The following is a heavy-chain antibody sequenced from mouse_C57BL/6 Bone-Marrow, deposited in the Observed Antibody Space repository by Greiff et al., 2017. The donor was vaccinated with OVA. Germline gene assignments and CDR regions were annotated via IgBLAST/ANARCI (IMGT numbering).Heavy chain of an antibody. V-gene: IGHV1-15*01. D-gene: IGHD2-4*01. Sequence: VQLQESGAELVRPGASVTLSCKASGYTFTDYEMHWVKQTPVHGLEWIGAIDPETGGTAYNQKFKGKAILTADKSSSTAYMELRSLTSEDSAVFYCARGGGYYDYEGGNYWGQGTTLTVSS. J-gene: IGHJ2*01. CDR1: GYTFTDYE. CDR2: IDPETGGT. CDR3: ARGGGYYDYEGGNY.